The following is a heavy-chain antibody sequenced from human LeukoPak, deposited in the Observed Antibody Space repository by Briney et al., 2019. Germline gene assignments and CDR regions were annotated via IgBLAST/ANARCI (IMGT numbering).Heavy chain of an antibody. CDR2: INHSGST. J-gene: IGHJ6*02. Sequence: SETLSLTCGVSGMSLTDYYWTWIRHSPGKRLKWIGEINHSGSTNYNPSLKSRVTMSVDTSKVQFSLDLTSVTAADTGIYYCARRALDYDDVAYFYARCSDVWGQGIKVTVS. CDR3: ARRALDYDDVAYFYARCSDV. D-gene: IGHD4-17*01. V-gene: IGHV4-34*01. CDR1: GMSLTDYY.